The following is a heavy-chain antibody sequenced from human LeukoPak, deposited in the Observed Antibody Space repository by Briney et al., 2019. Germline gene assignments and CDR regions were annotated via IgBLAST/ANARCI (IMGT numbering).Heavy chain of an antibody. V-gene: IGHV1-18*01. D-gene: IGHD3-10*01. CDR2: ISAYNGNT. Sequence: ASVKVSCKASGYTFTSYGISWVRQAPGQGLEWMGWISAYNGNTNYAQKLQGRATMTTDTSTSTAYMELRSLRSDDTAVYYCARDGDYYGSGSSHDYWGQGTLVTVSS. CDR3: ARDGDYYGSGSSHDY. J-gene: IGHJ4*02. CDR1: GYTFTSYG.